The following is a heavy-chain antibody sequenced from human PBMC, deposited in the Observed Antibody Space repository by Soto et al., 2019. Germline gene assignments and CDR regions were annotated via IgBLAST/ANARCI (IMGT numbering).Heavy chain of an antibody. CDR2: ISWNSDSI. J-gene: IGHJ4*02. V-gene: IGHV3-9*01. D-gene: IGHD3-3*01. CDR3: TKVGGLYDFWSGPLHFDL. Sequence: ESGGGLVQPGRSLRLSCVGSGFIFDDFAIHWVRQAPGKGLEWVSGISWNSDSIGYADSVKGRFTISRDTAKNALYLQMNSLRVEDTALYYCTKVGGLYDFWSGPLHFDLWGQGTLVTVSS. CDR1: GFIFDDFA.